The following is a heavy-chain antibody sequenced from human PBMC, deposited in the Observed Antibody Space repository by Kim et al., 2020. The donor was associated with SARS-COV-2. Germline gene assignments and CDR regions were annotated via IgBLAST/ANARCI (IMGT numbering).Heavy chain of an antibody. Sequence: GGSLRLSCAASGFTVSSNYMSWVRQAPGKGLEWVSVIYSGGSTYYTDSVKGRFTISRDNSKNTLYLQMNSLRAEDTAVYYCARDGYSGYDPRFNYYYYYYGMDVWGQGTTVTVSS. CDR3: ARDGYSGYDPRFNYYYYYYGMDV. CDR1: GFTVSSNY. V-gene: IGHV3-53*01. D-gene: IGHD5-12*01. J-gene: IGHJ6*02. CDR2: IYSGGST.